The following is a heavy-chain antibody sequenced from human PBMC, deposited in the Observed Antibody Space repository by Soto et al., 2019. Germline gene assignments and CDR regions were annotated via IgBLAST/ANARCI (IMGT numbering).Heavy chain of an antibody. V-gene: IGHV3-9*01. Sequence: HPGGSLRLSCEVSGFRFDDYGMHWVRQAPGKGLEWIAGIGRDSRSISYGASMKGRFTISRDNAKNSLYLQLNSLRADDTAFYYCVKDALTTVAYYFDYWGQGALVTVSS. CDR3: VKDALTTVAYYFDY. D-gene: IGHD4-17*01. CDR2: IGRDSRSI. J-gene: IGHJ4*02. CDR1: GFRFDDYG.